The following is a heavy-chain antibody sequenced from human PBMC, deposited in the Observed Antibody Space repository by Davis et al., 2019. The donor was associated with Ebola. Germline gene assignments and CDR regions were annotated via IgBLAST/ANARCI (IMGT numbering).Heavy chain of an antibody. V-gene: IGHV3-33*01. J-gene: IGHJ4*02. CDR3: ARRTTFSDY. D-gene: IGHD2/OR15-2a*01. Sequence: GESLKISCAASGFTFSSYGMHWVRQAPGKGLEWVAVIWYDGSNKYYEDSVKGRFTISRDNAKNSLYLQMNSLRAEDTAVYYCARRTTFSDYWGQGTLVTVSS. CDR1: GFTFSSYG. CDR2: IWYDGSNK.